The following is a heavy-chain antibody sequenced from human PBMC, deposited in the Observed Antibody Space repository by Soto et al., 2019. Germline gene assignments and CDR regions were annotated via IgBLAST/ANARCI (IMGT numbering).Heavy chain of an antibody. CDR1: GATFSSYA. D-gene: IGHD5-18*01. CDR3: ASHVATAKHPRYYYYYVMDV. Sequence: SVNVSCKASGATFSSYAISWVRQAPGQGLEWMGGIIPIFGTANYAQKVQGRVTITADESTSTAYMELSSLRSEDTAVYYCASHVATAKHPRYYYYYVMDVWGQGTTVTVSS. J-gene: IGHJ6*01. CDR2: IIPIFGTA. V-gene: IGHV1-69*13.